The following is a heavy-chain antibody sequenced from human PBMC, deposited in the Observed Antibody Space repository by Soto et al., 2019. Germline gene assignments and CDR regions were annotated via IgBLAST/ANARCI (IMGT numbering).Heavy chain of an antibody. CDR1: GYSFTSYW. J-gene: IGHJ6*02. D-gene: IGHD4-17*01. CDR2: IYPGDSDT. V-gene: IGHV5-51*01. CDR3: ARSYGDYVLRAYYGMDV. Sequence: GESLKISCKGSGYSFTSYWIGWVRQMAGKGLEWMGIIYPGDSDTRYSPSFQGQVTISADNSISTAYLQWSSLKASDTAMYYCARSYGDYVLRAYYGMDVWGQGTTVTVSS.